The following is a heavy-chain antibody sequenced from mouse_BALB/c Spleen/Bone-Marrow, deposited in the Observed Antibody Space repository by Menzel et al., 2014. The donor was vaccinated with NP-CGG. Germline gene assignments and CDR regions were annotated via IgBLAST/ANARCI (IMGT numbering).Heavy chain of an antibody. CDR2: ISYSGNT. Sequence: EMKVVESGPSLVKPSQALSLTCSVTGDSITNAYWNWIRKFPGNKIDYMGYISYSGNTYYNPSLKSRISITRDTSKNQFYLQLNSVTTEDTATYFCARGTGYYFDYWGQGTTLTVSS. CDR3: ARGTGYYFDY. D-gene: IGHD3-3*01. J-gene: IGHJ2*01. V-gene: IGHV3-8*02. CDR1: GDSITNAY.